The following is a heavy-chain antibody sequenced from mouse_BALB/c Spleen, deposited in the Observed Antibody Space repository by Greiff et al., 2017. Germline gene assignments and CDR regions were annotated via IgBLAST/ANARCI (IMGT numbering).Heavy chain of an antibody. D-gene: IGHD1-1*01. CDR3: TRKRVYYGSSYFDY. Sequence: EVQVVESGTVLARPGASVKMSCKASGYTFTSYWMHWVKQRPGQGLEWIGAIYPGNSDTSYNQKFKGKAKLTAVTSTSTAYMELSSLTNEDSAVYYCTRKRVYYGSSYFDYWGQGTTLTVSS. J-gene: IGHJ2*01. CDR1: GYTFTSYW. CDR2: IYPGNSDT. V-gene: IGHV1-5*01.